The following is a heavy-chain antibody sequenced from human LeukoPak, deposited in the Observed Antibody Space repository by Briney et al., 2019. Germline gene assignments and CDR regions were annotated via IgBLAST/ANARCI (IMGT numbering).Heavy chain of an antibody. Sequence: PGGSLRLSCAASGFTFNHYAMNWVRQAPGKGLEWVASISSTTTYIYYADSVKGRFTISRDNAKNSVHLQMNSLRAEDTAVYYCAREGCIYGSSGGYFWGQGTLVTVSS. CDR3: AREGCIYGSSGGYF. CDR2: ISSTTTYI. J-gene: IGHJ4*02. CDR1: GFTFNHYA. V-gene: IGHV3-21*01. D-gene: IGHD6-13*01.